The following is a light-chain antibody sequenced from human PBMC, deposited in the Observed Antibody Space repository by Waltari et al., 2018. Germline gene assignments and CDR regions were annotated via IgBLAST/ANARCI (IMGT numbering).Light chain of an antibody. CDR3: QNHERLPAT. J-gene: IGKJ1*01. V-gene: IGKV3-20*01. CDR1: QSVSKY. CDR2: AAS. Sequence: EVVLTPSPGTLSLSPGERATLSCRASQSVSKYLAWYQQRPGQAPRLLIHAASTRATGIPDRFSGSGSGTDFSLTISRLEPEDFAVYYCQNHERLPATFGQGTKVEIK.